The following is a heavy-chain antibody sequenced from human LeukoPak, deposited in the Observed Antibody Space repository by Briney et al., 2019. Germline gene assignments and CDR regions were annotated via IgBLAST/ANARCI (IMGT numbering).Heavy chain of an antibody. Sequence: SETLSLTCTVSGGSMSSYYWSWIRQPPGKGLEWIGYFHYSGSTNYNPSLKSRVTISVDTSKNQFSLKLTSVTAADTAMYYCARGGGGSWYGTVDYWGQRTLVTVSS. CDR1: GGSMSSYY. CDR2: FHYSGST. D-gene: IGHD6-13*01. V-gene: IGHV4-59*01. J-gene: IGHJ4*02. CDR3: ARGGGGSWYGTVDY.